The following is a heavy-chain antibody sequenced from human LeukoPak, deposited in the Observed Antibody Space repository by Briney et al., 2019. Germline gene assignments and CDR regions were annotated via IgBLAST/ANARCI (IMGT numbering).Heavy chain of an antibody. D-gene: IGHD3-16*02. CDR1: GYTFTSYG. Sequence: ASVKVSCKASGYTFTSYGINWVRQAPGQGLEWMGWISAYNGNTNYAQKLQGRVTMTTDTSTSTANMELRSLRSDDTAVYYCTREGVYSPDPSSYHRHPFDIWGKGTVVIVSS. J-gene: IGHJ3*02. CDR3: TREGVYSPDPSSYHRHPFDI. V-gene: IGHV1-18*01. CDR2: ISAYNGNT.